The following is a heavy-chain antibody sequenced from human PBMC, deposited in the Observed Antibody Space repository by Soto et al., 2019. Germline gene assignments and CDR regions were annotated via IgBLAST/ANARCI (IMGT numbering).Heavy chain of an antibody. J-gene: IGHJ4*02. CDR1: GFTFSSYG. CDR3: STTGGY. D-gene: IGHD2-8*02. V-gene: IGHV3-33*01. CDR2: IWYDGSNK. Sequence: PGGSLRLSCAASGFTFSSYGMHWVRQAPGKGLEWVAVIWYDGSNKYYADSVKGRFTISRDNSKNTLYLQMNSLTVEDTALYYCSTTGGYWGQGILVTVSS.